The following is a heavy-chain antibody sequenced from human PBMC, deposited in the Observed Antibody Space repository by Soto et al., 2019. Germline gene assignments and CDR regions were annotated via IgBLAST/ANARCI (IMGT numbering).Heavy chain of an antibody. Sequence: ASVKVSCKVSGYTLTELSMHWVRQAPGKGLEWMGGFDPEDGETIYAQKFPGRVTMTEDTPTDTAYMELSSLRSEDTAVYYCATGFRDYDSSGYEPRWGQGTLVTVSS. CDR2: FDPEDGET. CDR3: ATGFRDYDSSGYEPR. CDR1: GYTLTELS. V-gene: IGHV1-24*01. D-gene: IGHD3-22*01. J-gene: IGHJ4*02.